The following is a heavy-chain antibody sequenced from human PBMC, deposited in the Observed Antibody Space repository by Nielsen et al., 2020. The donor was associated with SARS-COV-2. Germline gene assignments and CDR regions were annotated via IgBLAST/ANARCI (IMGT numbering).Heavy chain of an antibody. J-gene: IGHJ4*02. CDR2: ISRNSTYT. CDR1: GFTFSDYY. D-gene: IGHD3-22*01. V-gene: IGHV3-11*05. CDR3: ARDYYYDSRGYYYGDY. Sequence: GESLKISCAASGFTFSDYYMTWIRQAPGKGLEWVSYISRNSTYTNYADSVKGRFTISRDNAKNSLYLQMNSLRAEDTAVYYCARDYYYDSRGYYYGDYWGQGILVTVSS.